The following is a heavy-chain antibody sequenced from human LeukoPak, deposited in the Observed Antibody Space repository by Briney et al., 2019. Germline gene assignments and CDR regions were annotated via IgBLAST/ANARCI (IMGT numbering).Heavy chain of an antibody. J-gene: IGHJ4*02. Sequence: ASVKVSCKASGGTFSSYAISWVRQAPGQGLEWMGGIIPIFGTANYAQKFQGRVSITTDESTSTAYMELSSLRSEDTAVYYCARGSSRGLRAASGFDYWGQGTLVTVSS. CDR2: IIPIFGTA. V-gene: IGHV1-69*05. D-gene: IGHD4-17*01. CDR3: ARGSSRGLRAASGFDY. CDR1: GGTFSSYA.